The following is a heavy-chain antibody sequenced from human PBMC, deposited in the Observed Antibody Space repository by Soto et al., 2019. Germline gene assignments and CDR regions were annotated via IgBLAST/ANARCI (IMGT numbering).Heavy chain of an antibody. J-gene: IGHJ5*02. V-gene: IGHV4-30-4*01. Sequence: SETLSLTCTVSGGSISSGDYYWSWIRQPPGKGLEWIGYIYYSGSTYYNPSLKSRVTISVDTSKNQLSLKLSSVTAADTAVYYCARRSRRFGELFSGWFDPWGQGTLVTVSS. CDR2: IYYSGST. D-gene: IGHD3-10*01. CDR3: ARRSRRFGELFSGWFDP. CDR1: GGSISSGDYY.